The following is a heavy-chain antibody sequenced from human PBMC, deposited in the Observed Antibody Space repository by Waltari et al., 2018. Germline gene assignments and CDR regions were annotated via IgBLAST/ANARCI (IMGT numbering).Heavy chain of an antibody. J-gene: IGHJ4*02. CDR3: ARDWAAVADYYFDY. CDR1: GGSIDSHS. CDR2: IYSSGST. V-gene: IGHV4-4*07. Sequence: QVQLQESGPGLVKPSETLSLTCTVHGGSIDSHSWSWIRQPAGKGLEWIGRIYSSGSTNYNPSLRSRVTMSVDTSKNQFSLKLNSVTAADTAVYYCARDWAAVADYYFDYWGQGTLVTVSS. D-gene: IGHD6-19*01.